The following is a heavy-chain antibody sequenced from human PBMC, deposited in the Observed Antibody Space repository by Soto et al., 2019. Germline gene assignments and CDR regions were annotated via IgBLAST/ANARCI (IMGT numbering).Heavy chain of an antibody. J-gene: IGHJ4*02. CDR2: IYYSGST. CDR1: GGSISSYY. D-gene: IGHD3-3*01. Sequence: PSETLSLTCTVSGGSISSYYWSWIRQPPGKGLEWIGYIYYSGSTNYNPSLKSRVTISVDTSKNQFSLKLSSVTAADTAVYYCARRDFWSGYSDYWGQGTLVTVSS. CDR3: ARRDFWSGYSDY. V-gene: IGHV4-59*01.